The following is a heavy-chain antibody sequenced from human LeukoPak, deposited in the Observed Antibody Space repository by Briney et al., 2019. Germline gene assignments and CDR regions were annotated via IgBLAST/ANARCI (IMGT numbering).Heavy chain of an antibody. V-gene: IGHV3-23*01. CDR3: AKESLRGHSYGFDN. CDR1: GFTFSSYG. CDR2: ISASGDTT. J-gene: IGHJ4*02. Sequence: PGGSLRLSCAASGFTFSSYGMSWVRQAPGKGLEWVSAISASGDTTYYADSVRGRFTISRDNSKNTLYLQMNSLRAGDTALYYCAKESLRGHSYGFDNWGQGTLVTVSS. D-gene: IGHD5-18*01.